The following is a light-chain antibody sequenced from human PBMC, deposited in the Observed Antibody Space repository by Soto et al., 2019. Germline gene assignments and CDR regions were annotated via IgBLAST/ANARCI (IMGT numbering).Light chain of an antibody. J-gene: IGLJ1*01. CDR3: RSYTTSSTSV. CDR2: EVS. V-gene: IGLV2-14*01. Sequence: QSLRTQTASVSGSPGQSITISCTGTISDVGYYDYVSWYQQHPDKAPKLMIYEVSNRPSGVSNRFSGSKSGNTASLTISGLQAEDEADYYCRSYTTSSTSVFGTGTKVTVL. CDR1: ISDVGYYDY.